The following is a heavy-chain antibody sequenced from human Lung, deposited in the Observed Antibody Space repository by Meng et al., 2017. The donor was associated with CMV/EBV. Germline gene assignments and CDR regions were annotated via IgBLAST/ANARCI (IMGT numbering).Heavy chain of an antibody. V-gene: IGHV3-23*01. CDR2: ISGSGGRT. J-gene: IGHJ5*02. Sequence: GEXXKISCAASGFIFSDYGMSWVRQVPGKGLEWLSGISGSGGRTYYAESIKGRFTISRDNSKNTIYLQMDNLRAEDTAVYYCAKDRGDYSNFRFDPWGQGXLVTVSS. D-gene: IGHD4-11*01. CDR1: GFIFSDYG. CDR3: AKDRGDYSNFRFDP.